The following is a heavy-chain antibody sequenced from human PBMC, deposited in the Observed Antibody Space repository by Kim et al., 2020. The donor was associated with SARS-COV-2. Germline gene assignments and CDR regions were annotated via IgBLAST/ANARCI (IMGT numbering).Heavy chain of an antibody. CDR3: ARDHYYDSSGYSSAGY. D-gene: IGHD3-22*01. V-gene: IGHV3-11*01. CDR1: GFTFSDYY. J-gene: IGHJ4*02. CDR2: ISSSGSTI. Sequence: GGSLRLSCAASGFTFSDYYMSWIRQAPGKGLEWVSYISSSGSTIYYADSVKGRFTISRDNAKNSLYLQMNSLRAEDTAVYYCARDHYYDSSGYSSAGYWGQGTLVTVSS.